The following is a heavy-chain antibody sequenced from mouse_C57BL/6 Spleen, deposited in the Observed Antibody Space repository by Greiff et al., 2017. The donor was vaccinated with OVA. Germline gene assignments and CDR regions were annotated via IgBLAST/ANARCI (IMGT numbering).Heavy chain of an antibody. Sequence: VQLQQSGAELVKPGASVKLSCKASGYTFTSYWMHWVKQRPGRGLEWIGRLDPDGGGTTYTETFKSKATLTVDKPTSTAYMQLSSLTSEDSAVYDWARGWDRYNLNYGGKGTTFTVSS. CDR3: ARGWDRYNLNY. D-gene: IGHD1-3*01. J-gene: IGHJ2*01. V-gene: IGHV1-72*01. CDR1: GYTFTSYW. CDR2: LDPDGGGT.